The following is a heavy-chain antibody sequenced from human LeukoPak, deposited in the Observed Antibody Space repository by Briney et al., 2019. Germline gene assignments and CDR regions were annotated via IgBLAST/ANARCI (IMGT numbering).Heavy chain of an antibody. J-gene: IGHJ5*02. CDR1: GGSISSSSYY. V-gene: IGHV4-39*07. CDR2: IYYSGST. Sequence: SETLSLTCTVSGGSISSSSYYWGWIRQPPGKGLEWIGSIYYSGSTYYNPSLKSRVTISVDTSKNQFSLKLSSVTAADTAVYYCAREVDAAAAYNWFDPWGQGTLVTVSS. D-gene: IGHD2-2*01. CDR3: AREVDAAAAYNWFDP.